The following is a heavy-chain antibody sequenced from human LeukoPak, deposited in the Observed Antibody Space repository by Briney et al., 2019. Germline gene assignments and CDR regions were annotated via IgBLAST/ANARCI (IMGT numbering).Heavy chain of an antibody. J-gene: IGHJ4*02. D-gene: IGHD1-1*01. V-gene: IGHV3-21*01. Sequence: PGGSLRLSYAASGFTFSSYSMNWVRQAPGKGLEWVSSISSSSSYIYYADSVKGRFTISRDNAKNSLYLQMNSLRAEDTAVYYCARYCTFRTCSGTKYDYWGQGTLVIVSS. CDR1: GFTFSSYS. CDR2: ISSSSSYI. CDR3: ARYCTFRTCSGTKYDY.